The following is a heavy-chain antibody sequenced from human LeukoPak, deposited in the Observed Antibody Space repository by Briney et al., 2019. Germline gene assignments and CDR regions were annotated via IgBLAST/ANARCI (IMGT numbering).Heavy chain of an antibody. CDR3: TRMNTGHDY. J-gene: IGHJ4*02. CDR1: GVSFNDYY. Sequence: SETLSLTCAVSGVSFNDYYWSWVRQTPGRGLEWIGEINHSGYTNDSPSLKSRVTLSIDTSRKQFSLNLRSVTVADTGIYYCTRMNTGHDYWGQGTLVTVSS. V-gene: IGHV4-34*01. D-gene: IGHD1/OR15-1a*01. CDR2: INHSGYT.